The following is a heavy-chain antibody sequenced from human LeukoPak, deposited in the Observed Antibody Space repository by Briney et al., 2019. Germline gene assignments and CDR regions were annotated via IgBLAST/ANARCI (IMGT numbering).Heavy chain of an antibody. CDR2: ISYDGSNK. J-gene: IGHJ4*02. V-gene: IGHV3-30*19. CDR1: EFTFRTYG. Sequence: GGSLSLSCAASEFTFRTYGMHWVRQAPGKGLEWVAVISYDGSNKYYADSVKGRFTISRDNSKNTLYLQMNSLRAEDTAVYYCARGGSYSYFDYWGQGTLVTVSS. D-gene: IGHD1-26*01. CDR3: ARGGSYSYFDY.